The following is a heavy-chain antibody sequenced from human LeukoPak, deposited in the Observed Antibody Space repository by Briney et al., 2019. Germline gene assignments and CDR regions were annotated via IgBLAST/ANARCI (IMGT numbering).Heavy chain of an antibody. V-gene: IGHV3-23*01. CDR1: GFTFSSYA. J-gene: IGHJ4*02. CDR3: AKARYSSSWYSYFDY. Sequence: GGSLRLSCAASGFTFSSYAMSWVRQAPGKGLEWVSAISGSGGSTYYADSVKGRFTISRDNSKNTLYLQMNSLRAEDTAVHYCAKARYSSSWYSYFDYWGQGTLVTVSS. CDR2: ISGSGGST. D-gene: IGHD6-13*01.